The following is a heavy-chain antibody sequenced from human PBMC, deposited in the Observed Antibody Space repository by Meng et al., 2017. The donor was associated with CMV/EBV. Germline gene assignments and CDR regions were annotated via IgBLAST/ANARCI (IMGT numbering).Heavy chain of an antibody. D-gene: IGHD6-19*01. CDR1: GYTFTGYY. CDR2: INPNSGGT. V-gene: IGHV1-2*02. CDR3: AREGWEYYKQWLVGGNWFDP. J-gene: IGHJ5*02. Sequence: ASVKVSCKASGYTFTGYYMYWVRQAPGQGLEWMGWINPNSGGTKYAQKFQGRVTMTRDTSISTAYMEVSRLRSDDTAVYYCAREGWEYYKQWLVGGNWFDPWGQGTLVTVSS.